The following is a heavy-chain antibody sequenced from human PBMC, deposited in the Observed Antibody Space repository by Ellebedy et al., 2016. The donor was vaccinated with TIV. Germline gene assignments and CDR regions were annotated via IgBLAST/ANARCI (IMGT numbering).Heavy chain of an antibody. Sequence: SETLSLTCTVSGGSISSYYWSWIRQSPGKGLEWIGYMSHSGSTSYNPSLKSRVTISVDTSKNQFSLRLSSVTAADTAVYYCARGLYYYDSSGSGMYYFDYWGQGTLVTVSS. J-gene: IGHJ4*02. V-gene: IGHV4-59*12. CDR3: ARGLYYYDSSGSGMYYFDY. CDR2: MSHSGST. CDR1: GGSISSYY. D-gene: IGHD3-22*01.